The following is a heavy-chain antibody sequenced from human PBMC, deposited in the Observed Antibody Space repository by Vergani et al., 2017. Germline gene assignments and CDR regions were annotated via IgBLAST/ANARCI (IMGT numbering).Heavy chain of an antibody. V-gene: IGHV3-21*01. J-gene: IGHJ6*02. CDR3: ARGSLIVVVPAAPGYYYYGMDV. CDR1: GFTFSRYS. CDR2: ISSSSSYI. Sequence: EVQLVESGGGLVKPGGSLRLSCAASGFTFSRYSMNWVRQAPGKGLEWVSSISSSSSYIFYADSVKGRFTISRDNAKNSLYLQMNSLGAEDTAVYYCARGSLIVVVPAAPGYYYYGMDVWGQGTTVTFSS. D-gene: IGHD2-2*01.